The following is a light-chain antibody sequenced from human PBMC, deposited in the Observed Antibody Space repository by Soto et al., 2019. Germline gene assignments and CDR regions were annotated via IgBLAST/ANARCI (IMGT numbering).Light chain of an antibody. Sequence: DIQLTQSPSFLSASVGDRVTIPCRASQGISNYLAWYQQKPGKAPELLVYSASTLQSGVPSRFSGGGSETEFSLTIGTLQPEDFATYYCLQLNRYPLTFGGGTKVDLK. CDR1: QGISNY. J-gene: IGKJ4*01. V-gene: IGKV1-9*01. CDR2: SAS. CDR3: LQLNRYPLT.